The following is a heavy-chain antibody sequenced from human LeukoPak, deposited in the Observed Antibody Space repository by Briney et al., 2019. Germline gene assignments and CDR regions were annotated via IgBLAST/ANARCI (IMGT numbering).Heavy chain of an antibody. J-gene: IGHJ5*02. V-gene: IGHV4-39*01. CDR2: IYYSGST. Sequence: RPSETLSLTCTVSGGSISSSSYYWGWIRQPPGKGLEWIGSIYYSGSTYYNPSLKSRVTISVDTSKNQFSLKLSSVTAADTAVYYCASYYDYVWGSLPLTWGQGTLVTVSS. CDR1: GGSISSSSYY. CDR3: ASYYDYVWGSLPLT. D-gene: IGHD3-16*01.